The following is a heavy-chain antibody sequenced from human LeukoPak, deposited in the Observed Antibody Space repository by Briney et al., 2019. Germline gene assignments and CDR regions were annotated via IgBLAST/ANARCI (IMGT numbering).Heavy chain of an antibody. CDR3: ARHNYDSSGYYSRPYYFDY. CDR2: INHSGGA. J-gene: IGHJ4*02. Sequence: SETLCLTCAVYGGSFSDYYWSWIRQPPGKGLEWIGEINHSGGANYNPSLKSRVTISVDTSKNQFSLKLSSVTAADTAVYYCARHNYDSSGYYSRPYYFDYWGQGTLVTVSS. D-gene: IGHD3-22*01. V-gene: IGHV4-34*01. CDR1: GGSFSDYY.